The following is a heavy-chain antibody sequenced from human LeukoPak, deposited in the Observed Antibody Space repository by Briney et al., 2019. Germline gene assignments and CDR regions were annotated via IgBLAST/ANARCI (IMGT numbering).Heavy chain of an antibody. CDR2: INSDGINT. Sequence: GGSLRLSCAASGFTFSNYWMHWVRQAPGKGLVWVSRINSDGINTSYADSVKGRFTISRDNAKNTLNLQMNSLRAEDTAVYYCARDLGQYYDTSDNWFDPWGQGTLVTVS. J-gene: IGHJ5*02. V-gene: IGHV3-74*01. D-gene: IGHD3-22*01. CDR3: ARDLGQYYDTSDNWFDP. CDR1: GFTFSNYW.